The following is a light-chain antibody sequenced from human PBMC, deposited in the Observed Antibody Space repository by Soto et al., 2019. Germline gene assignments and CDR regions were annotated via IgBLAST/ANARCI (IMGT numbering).Light chain of an antibody. CDR1: QSFSSSY. J-gene: IGKJ1*01. Sequence: EIVLTQSPGTLSLSPGERATLSCRGSQSFSSSYFAWYQQKPGQAPRLLTYGASSRATGIPDRFSGSASGTDFTLTISRLEPEDFAVYFCHQFASSLTFGQGTKVEIK. CDR2: GAS. CDR3: HQFASSLT. V-gene: IGKV3-20*01.